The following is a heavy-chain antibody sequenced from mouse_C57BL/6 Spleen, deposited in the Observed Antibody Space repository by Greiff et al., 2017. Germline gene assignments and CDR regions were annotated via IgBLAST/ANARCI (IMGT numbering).Heavy chain of an antibody. J-gene: IGHJ3*01. CDR1: GYAFSSYW. CDR3: ARADYYGSSYGAWFAY. V-gene: IGHV1-80*01. Sequence: VQRVESGAELVKPGASVKISCKASGYAFSSYWMNWVKQRPGKGLEWIGQFYPGDGDTNYNGKFKGKATLTADKSSSTAYMQLSSLTSEDSAVYFCARADYYGSSYGAWFAYWGQGTLVTVSA. CDR2: FYPGDGDT. D-gene: IGHD1-1*01.